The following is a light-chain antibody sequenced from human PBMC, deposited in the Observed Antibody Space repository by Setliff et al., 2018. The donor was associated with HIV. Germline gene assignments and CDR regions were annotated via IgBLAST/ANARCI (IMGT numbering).Light chain of an antibody. V-gene: IGLV2-11*01. CDR2: GVD. Sequence: QSALTQPRSVSGSRGQSITFSCTGTSSDIGAYDYASWYQQHPGKAPKLITYGVDKRPSGVPTRFSGFKSGNTASLTIYGLQPEDEADYFCCSYAGSNIFVFGKGTKV. CDR1: SSDIGAYDY. CDR3: CSYAGSNIFV. J-gene: IGLJ1*01.